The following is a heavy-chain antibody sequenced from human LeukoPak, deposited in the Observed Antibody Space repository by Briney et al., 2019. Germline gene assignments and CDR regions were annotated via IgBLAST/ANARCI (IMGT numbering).Heavy chain of an antibody. CDR2: LKGSGGDP. D-gene: IGHD2-21*02. CDR3: ARGGHDFNPFYW. Sequence: GGSLTLSCAASGFTFSTYAMGWARQAPGKGLEGVSSLKGSGGDPFYAHSVKGRFTISRDNSKNTLFLQLNSLRAEDSAVYYCARGGHDFNPFYWWGQGTLVTVSS. CDR1: GFTFSTYA. V-gene: IGHV3-23*01. J-gene: IGHJ4*02.